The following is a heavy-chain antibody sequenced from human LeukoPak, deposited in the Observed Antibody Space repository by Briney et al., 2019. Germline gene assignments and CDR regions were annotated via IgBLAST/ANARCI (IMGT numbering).Heavy chain of an antibody. Sequence: ASVKVSCKVSGYTLTELSMHWVRQAPGKGLEWMGGFDPEDGETIYAQKFQGRVTMTEDTSTDTAYMELSSLRSEDTAVYYCATDVAVAEGLDAFDIWGQGTMVTVSS. CDR3: ATDVAVAEGLDAFDI. CDR2: FDPEDGET. V-gene: IGHV1-24*01. J-gene: IGHJ3*02. CDR1: GYTLTELS. D-gene: IGHD6-19*01.